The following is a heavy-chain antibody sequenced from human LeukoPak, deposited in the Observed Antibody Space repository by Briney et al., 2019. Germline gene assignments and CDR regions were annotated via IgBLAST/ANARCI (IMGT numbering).Heavy chain of an antibody. V-gene: IGHV6-1*01. Sequence: SQTLSLTCAISGDSVSSNSAAWNWIRQSPSRGLEWLGRTYYRSKWYNDYAASVKSRITINPDTSKNQFSLQLNSVTPEDTAVYYCAAGDYGDYVGAFDIWGQGTMVTVSS. D-gene: IGHD4-17*01. CDR3: AAGDYGDYVGAFDI. CDR2: TYYRSKWYN. J-gene: IGHJ3*02. CDR1: GDSVSSNSAA.